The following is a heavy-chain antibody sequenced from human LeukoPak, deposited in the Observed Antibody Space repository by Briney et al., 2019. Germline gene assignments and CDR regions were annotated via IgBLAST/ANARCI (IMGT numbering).Heavy chain of an antibody. CDR3: ARSRPWASGSYCRGAFDI. V-gene: IGHV4-31*03. CDR1: GGSISSGGYF. CDR2: IYYSGST. D-gene: IGHD1-26*01. J-gene: IGHJ3*02. Sequence: SQTLSLTCTVSGGSISSGGYFWSWIRQHPGKGLEWIGYIYYSGSTYYNPSLKSRVTISVDTSKNQFSLKLSSVTAADTAVYYCARSRPWASGSYCRGAFDIWGQGTMVTVSS.